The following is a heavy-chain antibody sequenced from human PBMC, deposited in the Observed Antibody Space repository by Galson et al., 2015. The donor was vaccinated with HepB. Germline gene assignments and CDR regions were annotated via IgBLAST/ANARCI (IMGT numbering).Heavy chain of an antibody. CDR2: IYWDEEK. Sequence: ALVKPTQTLTLTCTFSGFSLSSSGVGVGWIRQPPGKALEWLTLIYWDEEKRYRPSLKNRVIITKDTSRNQVVLTMTNMDPVDTATYYCAHRRVGYGSGSLDDWGQGLLVTVSS. CDR1: GFSLSSSGVG. V-gene: IGHV2-5*02. D-gene: IGHD3-10*01. J-gene: IGHJ4*02. CDR3: AHRRVGYGSGSLDD.